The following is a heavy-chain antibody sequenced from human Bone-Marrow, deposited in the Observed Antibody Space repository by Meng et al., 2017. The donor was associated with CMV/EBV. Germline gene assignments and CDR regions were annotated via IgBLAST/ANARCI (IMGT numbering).Heavy chain of an antibody. CDR3: ARDGYYYGSGGPAHIDY. V-gene: IGHV3-30*04. Sequence: GGSLRLSCAASGFTFSSYAMHWVRQAPGKGLEWVAVISYDGSNKYYADSVKGRFTISRDNSKNTLYLQMNSLRAEDTAVYYCARDGYYYGSGGPAHIDYWGQGTLVTFSS. D-gene: IGHD3-10*01. CDR1: GFTFSSYA. CDR2: ISYDGSNK. J-gene: IGHJ4*02.